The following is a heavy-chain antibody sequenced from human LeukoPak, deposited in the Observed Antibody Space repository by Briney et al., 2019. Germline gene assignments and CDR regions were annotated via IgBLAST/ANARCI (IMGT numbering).Heavy chain of an antibody. Sequence: PGGSLRLSCGATGFSFSNCGMHWVRQAPGKGLEWVAFIHFDGSHQYYGDSVKGRFTISRDNSKSTLYLQMNSLRLEDTAVYYCAKDLTWGSFDYWGQGTLVTVSS. V-gene: IGHV3-30*02. CDR1: GFSFSNCG. CDR3: AKDLTWGSFDY. CDR2: IHFDGSHQ. J-gene: IGHJ4*02. D-gene: IGHD3-16*01.